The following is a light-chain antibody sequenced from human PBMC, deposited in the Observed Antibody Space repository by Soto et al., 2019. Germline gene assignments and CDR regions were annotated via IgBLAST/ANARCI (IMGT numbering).Light chain of an antibody. V-gene: IGKV1-39*01. J-gene: IGKJ3*01. Sequence: DIQMTQSPSSLSASVGDRVTITCRASQTIIRYLNWYQQKPGRAPNLLIYAASSLQSGVPSRFSGSGSGTEFTLTISSLQPEDFGTYYCQQSYSTLFTFGPGTKVESK. CDR3: QQSYSTLFT. CDR1: QTIIRY. CDR2: AAS.